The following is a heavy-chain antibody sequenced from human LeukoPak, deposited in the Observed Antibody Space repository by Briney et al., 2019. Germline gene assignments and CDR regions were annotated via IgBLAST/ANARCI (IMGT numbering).Heavy chain of an antibody. J-gene: IGHJ4*02. CDR1: GGSFSGYY. D-gene: IGHD3-10*01. V-gene: IGHV4-34*01. CDR2: INHRGSS. CDR3: ASLHQVRGLTVFDY. Sequence: PSETLSLTCAVYGGSFSGYYWSWIRQPPGKGLEWIGEINHRGSSNYNPSLKSRATISVDTSKNQFSLRLSSVTAADTAVYYCASLHQVRGLTVFDYWGQGTLVTVSS.